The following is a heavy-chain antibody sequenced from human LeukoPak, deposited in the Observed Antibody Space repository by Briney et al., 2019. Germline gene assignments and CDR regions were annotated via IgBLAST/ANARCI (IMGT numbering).Heavy chain of an antibody. Sequence: GGSLRLSCAASGFTFSSYAMHWVRQAPGKGLEWVAVISYDGSNKYYADSVKGRFTISRDNSKNTLYLQMNSLRAEDTAVYYCARSGGFGYSYGYYFDYWGQGTLVTVSS. CDR3: ARSGGFGYSYGYYFDY. D-gene: IGHD5-18*01. CDR1: GFTFSSYA. J-gene: IGHJ4*02. V-gene: IGHV3-30-3*01. CDR2: ISYDGSNK.